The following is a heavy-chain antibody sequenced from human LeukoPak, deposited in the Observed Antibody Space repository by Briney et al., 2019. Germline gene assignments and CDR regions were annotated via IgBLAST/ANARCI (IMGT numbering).Heavy chain of an antibody. CDR2: ITLSSSSI. CDR3: ARGPPDCSSTSCYAFDAFDI. CDR1: GFNFNNYN. V-gene: IGHV3-48*01. D-gene: IGHD2-2*01. Sequence: GGSLRLSCAASGFNFNNYNMNWVRQAPGKGLEWVSYITLSSSSIYYADSVKGRFTISRDNAKNSLYLQMNSLRAEDTAVYYCARGPPDCSSTSCYAFDAFDIWGQGTMVTVSS. J-gene: IGHJ3*02.